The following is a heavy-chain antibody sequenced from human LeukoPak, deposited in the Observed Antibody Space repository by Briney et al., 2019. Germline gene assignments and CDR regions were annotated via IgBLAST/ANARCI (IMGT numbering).Heavy chain of an antibody. J-gene: IGHJ4*02. CDR2: ISWISGSI. V-gene: IGHV3-9*03. CDR3: AKGDYGGNSGGFDY. D-gene: IGHD4-23*01. Sequence: GGSLRLSCAASGFTFDAYAMHWVRQAPGKGLEWVSGISWISGSIGYADSVKGRFTISRDNAKNSLYLQMNSLRAEDMALYYCAKGDYGGNSGGFDYWGQGTLVTVSS. CDR1: GFTFDAYA.